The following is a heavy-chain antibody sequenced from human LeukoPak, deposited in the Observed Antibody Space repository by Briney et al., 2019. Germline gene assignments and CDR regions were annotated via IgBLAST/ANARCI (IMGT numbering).Heavy chain of an antibody. CDR2: IHTSGST. CDR3: ARVICSGGSCRFDY. Sequence: PSETLSLTCTVSGYSISSGYYWNWIRQPAGKGLEWIGRIHTSGSTNYNPSLKSRVTMSVDTSKNQFSLKLSSVTAADTAVYYCARVICSGGSCRFDYWGQGTLVTVSS. CDR1: GYSISSGYY. D-gene: IGHD2-15*01. J-gene: IGHJ4*02. V-gene: IGHV4-4*07.